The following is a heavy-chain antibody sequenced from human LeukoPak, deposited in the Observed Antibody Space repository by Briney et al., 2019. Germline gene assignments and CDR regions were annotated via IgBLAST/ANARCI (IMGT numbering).Heavy chain of an antibody. CDR1: GFTFGEDA. D-gene: IGHD2-15*01. V-gene: IGHV3-49*03. J-gene: IGHJ4*02. Sequence: GRSLRLSCTASGFTFGEDAMSWFRQAPGKGLEWLGFIRTKTNGATAGYASSVKGRFSISRDDSKSIAYLQMNSLKTEDTAVYYCARLIVVVVAASSYFDSWGQGTRVTVSS. CDR3: ARLIVVVVAASSYFDS. CDR2: IRTKTNGATA.